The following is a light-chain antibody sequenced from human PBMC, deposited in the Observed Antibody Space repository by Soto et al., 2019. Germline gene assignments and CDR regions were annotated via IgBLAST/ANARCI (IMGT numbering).Light chain of an antibody. CDR3: CSYADSSVV. V-gene: IGLV2-11*01. J-gene: IGLJ2*01. CDR2: DVS. CDR1: SSDVGGYNF. Sequence: QSALTQPRSMSGSPGQSVTISCTGTSSDVGGYNFVSWYQQHPGKAPKLMIYDVSKRPSGVPDRFSGSKSGNTASLTISGLQAEDEADYYCCSYADSSVVFGGGTKLTVL.